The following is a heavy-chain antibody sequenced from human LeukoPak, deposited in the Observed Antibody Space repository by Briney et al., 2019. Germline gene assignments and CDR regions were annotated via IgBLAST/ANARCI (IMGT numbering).Heavy chain of an antibody. CDR3: ARPYSSSDPFDY. CDR1: GYTFTGYY. V-gene: IGHV1-2*06. Sequence: ASVKVSCKASGYTFTGYYMHWVRQAPGQGLEWMGRINPNSGGTNDAQKFQGRVTMTRDTSISTAYMELSRLRSGDTAVYYCARPYSSSDPFDYWGQGTLVTVSS. J-gene: IGHJ4*02. D-gene: IGHD6-6*01. CDR2: INPNSGGT.